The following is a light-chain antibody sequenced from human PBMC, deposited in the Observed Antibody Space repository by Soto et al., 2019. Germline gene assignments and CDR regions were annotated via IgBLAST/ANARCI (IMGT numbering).Light chain of an antibody. V-gene: IGLV2-23*01. Sequence: QSVLTQPASVSGSPGQSITLSCTGASSDVGNYNLVSWYQHHPGKAPKLMIYEGNKRPSGVSNRFSGSKSGNTASLTISGLQAEDEADYYCCSYVGSSPYVFFGGGTKLTVL. CDR2: EGN. CDR1: SSDVGNYNL. CDR3: CSYVGSSPYVF. J-gene: IGLJ2*01.